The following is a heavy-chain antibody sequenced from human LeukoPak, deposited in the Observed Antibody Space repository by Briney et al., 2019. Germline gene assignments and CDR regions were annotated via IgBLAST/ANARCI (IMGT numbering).Heavy chain of an antibody. Sequence: PGGSLRLSWTVSAFTFSYYGMNWVRQAPGKVMEWVLYISRNSRTIYYADSVKGRFTISRDNAWSSLYLQMNSLRGEDTAVYYCARDALYRGSSLGNAFDLWGQGTMVTVSS. CDR3: ARDALYRGSSLGNAFDL. CDR1: AFTFSYYG. J-gene: IGHJ3*01. V-gene: IGHV3-48*01. D-gene: IGHD1-26*01. CDR2: ISRNSRTI.